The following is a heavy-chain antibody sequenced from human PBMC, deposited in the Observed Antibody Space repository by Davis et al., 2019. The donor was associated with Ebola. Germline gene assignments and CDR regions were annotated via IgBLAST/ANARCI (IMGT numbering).Heavy chain of an antibody. D-gene: IGHD1/OR15-1a*01. J-gene: IGHJ4*02. CDR1: GFTFSSYA. Sequence: GESLKISCAASGFTFSSYAMHWVRQAPGKGLEWVAVISYDGSNKYYADSAKGRFTISRDNSKKTLYLQMSSLRTEDTAVYYCVTENWYRFESWGQGTLVTVSS. V-gene: IGHV3-30*03. CDR2: ISYDGSNK. CDR3: VTENWYRFES.